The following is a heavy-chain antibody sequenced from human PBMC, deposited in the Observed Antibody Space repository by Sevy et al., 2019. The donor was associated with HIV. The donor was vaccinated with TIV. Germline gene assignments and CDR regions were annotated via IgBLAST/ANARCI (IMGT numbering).Heavy chain of an antibody. CDR3: AREGYYYRSGTYRPPNYYGMDV. CDR2: ISDYNGYT. J-gene: IGHJ6*02. CDR1: GYTFRSYG. Sequence: ASVKVSCKASGYTFRSYGISWVRQAPGQGLEWMGWISDYNGYTNYAHKFQGRGTMSTETSTGTAYMELRSLGSDDTAVYFCAREGYYYRSGTYRPPNYYGMDVWGQGTAVTVSS. D-gene: IGHD3-10*01. V-gene: IGHV1-18*01.